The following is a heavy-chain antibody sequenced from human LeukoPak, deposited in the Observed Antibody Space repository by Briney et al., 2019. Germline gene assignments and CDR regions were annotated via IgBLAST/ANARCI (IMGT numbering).Heavy chain of an antibody. CDR2: ISSTSNYI. J-gene: IGHJ4*02. V-gene: IGHV3-21*01. CDR3: ARDDRYSYGYSQSGHFDY. Sequence: PGGSLRLSCAGSGFTFSGYSMNWVRQAPGKGLEWVSSISSTSNYIYYADSVKGRFTISRDNAKTSLYLQMNSLRAEDTAVYYCARDDRYSYGYSQSGHFDYWGQGILVTVSS. CDR1: GFTFSGYS. D-gene: IGHD5-18*01.